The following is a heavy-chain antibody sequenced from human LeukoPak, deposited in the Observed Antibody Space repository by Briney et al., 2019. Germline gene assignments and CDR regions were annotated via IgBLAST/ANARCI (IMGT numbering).Heavy chain of an antibody. J-gene: IGHJ4*02. D-gene: IGHD3-10*01. CDR1: GFTFSDYG. CDR2: ISYDGGNK. Sequence: GGSLRLSCAASGFTFSDYGMHWVRQAPGKGLEWVALISYDGGNKFYADSVRDRFTISRDDSKNTLFLQMNSLRIEDTAVYYCAKVFEVRGARRPKDYWGQGTLVIVSS. V-gene: IGHV3-30*18. CDR3: AKVFEVRGARRPKDY.